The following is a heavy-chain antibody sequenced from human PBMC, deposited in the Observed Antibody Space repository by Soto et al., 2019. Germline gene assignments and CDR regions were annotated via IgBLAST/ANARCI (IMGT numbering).Heavy chain of an antibody. CDR3: ARGRIAAADY. Sequence: QVQLQESGPGLVKPSETLSLTCTVSGGSVSSGSYYWSWIRQPPGKGLEWIGYIYYSGSTNYNPSLKSRVTISVDTSKTQFSLKLSSVTAADTAVYYCARGRIAAADYWGQGTLVTVSS. CDR2: IYYSGST. CDR1: GGSVSSGSYY. J-gene: IGHJ4*02. V-gene: IGHV4-61*01. D-gene: IGHD6-13*01.